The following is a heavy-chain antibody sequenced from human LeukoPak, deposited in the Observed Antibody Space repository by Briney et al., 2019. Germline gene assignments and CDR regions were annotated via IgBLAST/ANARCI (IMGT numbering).Heavy chain of an antibody. J-gene: IGHJ6*03. CDR1: GYTFTSYG. CDR2: ISAYNGNA. Sequence: GASVTVSFKASGYTFTSYGISWVRQAPGQGLEGMGWISAYNGNANNAQKLQGRVTMTTDTSTSTAYMELRSLRSDDTAVYYCARRYCSSTSCNYYYMDVWGKGTTVTVSS. D-gene: IGHD2-2*01. V-gene: IGHV1-18*01. CDR3: ARRYCSSTSCNYYYMDV.